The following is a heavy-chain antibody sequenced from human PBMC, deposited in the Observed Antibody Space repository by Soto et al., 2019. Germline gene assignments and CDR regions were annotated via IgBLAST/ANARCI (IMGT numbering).Heavy chain of an antibody. CDR1: GGTFSSYA. J-gene: IGHJ4*02. Sequence: GASVKVSFKASGGTFSSYAISWVRQAPGQGLEWMGGIIPIFGTANYAQKFQGRVTITADESTSTAYMELSSLRSEDTAVYYCARDMGYLVVGAGFDYWGQGTLVTVSS. V-gene: IGHV1-69*13. CDR2: IIPIFGTA. D-gene: IGHD1-26*01. CDR3: ARDMGYLVVGAGFDY.